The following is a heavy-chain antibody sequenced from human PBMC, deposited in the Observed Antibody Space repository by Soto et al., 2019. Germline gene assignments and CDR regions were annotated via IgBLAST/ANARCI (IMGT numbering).Heavy chain of an antibody. CDR1: GYTFTSYD. CDR3: ARDLHPDTYSSSWYWTQNNWLDP. J-gene: IGHJ5*02. Sequence: GASVKVSCKASGYTFTSYDINWVRQATGQGLEWMGWMNPNSGNTGYAQKFQGRVTMTRNTSMSTAYMELSSLRSEDTAVYYCARDLHPDTYSSSWYWTQNNWLDPWGQGTLVTVSS. D-gene: IGHD6-13*01. CDR2: MNPNSGNT. V-gene: IGHV1-8*01.